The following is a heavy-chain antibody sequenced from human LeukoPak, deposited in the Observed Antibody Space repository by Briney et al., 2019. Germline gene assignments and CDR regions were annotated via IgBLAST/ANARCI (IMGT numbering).Heavy chain of an antibody. CDR2: IYYSGST. J-gene: IGHJ4*02. D-gene: IGHD6-13*01. V-gene: IGHV4-59*01. CDR1: GGSISSYY. Sequence: SETLSFTCTVSGGSISSYYWSWIRQPPGKGLEWIGYIYYSGSTNYNPSLKSRVTISVDTSKNQFSLKLSSVTAADTAVYYCARGVMTGYSSSWHFDYWGQGTLVTVSS. CDR3: ARGVMTGYSSSWHFDY.